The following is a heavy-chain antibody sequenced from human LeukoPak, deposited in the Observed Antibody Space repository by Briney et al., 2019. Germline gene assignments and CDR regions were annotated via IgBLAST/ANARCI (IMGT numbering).Heavy chain of an antibody. J-gene: IGHJ4*02. Sequence: SETLSLTCTVSGVSITTYYWSWIRQPPGKGLEWIGYIHHSGSTDSNPSLKSRVTISVDRSKNQFSLNLSSVTAADTAVYYCGRGGIAAAASGIDYWGQGTLVAVSS. CDR2: IHHSGST. CDR3: GRGGIAAAASGIDY. CDR1: GVSITTYY. D-gene: IGHD6-13*01. V-gene: IGHV4-59*12.